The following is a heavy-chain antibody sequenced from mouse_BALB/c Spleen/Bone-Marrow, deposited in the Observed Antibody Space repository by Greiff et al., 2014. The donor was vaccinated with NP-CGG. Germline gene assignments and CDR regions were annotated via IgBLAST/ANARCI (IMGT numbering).Heavy chain of an antibody. D-gene: IGHD4-1*01. CDR3: ARESWDGVAY. V-gene: IGHV2-6-4*01. CDR2: IWGGGST. Sequence: VQLQQSGPGLEAPSQSLSITCTVSGFSLSRYNVHWVRQSPGKGLEWLGVIWGGGSTDYNSALKSRLSISKDNSKSQVFLKMTSLQTDDTAMYYCARESWDGVAYWGQGTLVTVSA. CDR1: GFSLSRYN. J-gene: IGHJ3*01.